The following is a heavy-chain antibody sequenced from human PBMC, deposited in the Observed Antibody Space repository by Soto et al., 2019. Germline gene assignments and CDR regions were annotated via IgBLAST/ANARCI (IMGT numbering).Heavy chain of an antibody. Sequence: GGSLRLSCAASGFTFSDYYMSWIHQAPGKGLEWVSYISSSGSTIYYADSVKGRFTISRDNAKNSLYLQMNSLRAEDTAVYYCARGRLISLYYFDYWGQGTLVTVSS. CDR2: ISSSGSTI. V-gene: IGHV3-11*01. CDR1: GFTFSDYY. D-gene: IGHD2-15*01. J-gene: IGHJ4*02. CDR3: ARGRLISLYYFDY.